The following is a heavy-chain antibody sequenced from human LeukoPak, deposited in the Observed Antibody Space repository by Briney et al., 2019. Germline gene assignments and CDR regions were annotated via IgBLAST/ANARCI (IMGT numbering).Heavy chain of an antibody. CDR2: ISSSSSYI. CDR1: GLTFSSYS. Sequence: AGGSLRLSCAASGLTFSSYSMNWVRQAPGKGLEWVSSISSSSSYIYYADSVKGRFTISRDNAKNSLYLQMNSLRAEDTAVCYCARDLGELGFDYWGQGTLVTVSS. D-gene: IGHD2-21*01. CDR3: ARDLGELGFDY. J-gene: IGHJ4*02. V-gene: IGHV3-21*03.